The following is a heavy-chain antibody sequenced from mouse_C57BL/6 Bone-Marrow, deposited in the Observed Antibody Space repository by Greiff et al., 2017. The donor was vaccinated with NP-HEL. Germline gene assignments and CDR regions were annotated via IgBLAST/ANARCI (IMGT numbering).Heavy chain of an antibody. D-gene: IGHD2-4*01. CDR1: GFTFTDYY. V-gene: IGHV7-3*01. J-gene: IGHJ3*01. CDR3: ARSEGLRLFAY. CDR2: IRNKANGYTT. Sequence: EVMVVESGGGLVQPGGSLSLSCAASGFTFTDYYMSWVRQPPGKALEWLGFIRNKANGYTTEYSASVKGRFTISRDNSQSILYLQMNALRTEDSATYYCARSEGLRLFAYWGQGTLVTVSA.